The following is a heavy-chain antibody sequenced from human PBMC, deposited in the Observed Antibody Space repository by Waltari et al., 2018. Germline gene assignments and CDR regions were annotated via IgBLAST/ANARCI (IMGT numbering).Heavy chain of an antibody. V-gene: IGHV1-8*01. D-gene: IGHD2-8*01. Sequence: QVQLVQSGAEVKKPGASVKVSCKASGYTFTSYDINWVRQATGQGLEWMGWMNPNSGNTGYAQKFQGRVTMTRNTSISTAYMELSSLRSEDTAVYYCARGYLYCTNRVCYKGWYFDLWGRGTLVTVSS. CDR3: ARGYLYCTNRVCYKGWYFDL. CDR1: GYTFTSYD. J-gene: IGHJ2*01. CDR2: MNPNSGNT.